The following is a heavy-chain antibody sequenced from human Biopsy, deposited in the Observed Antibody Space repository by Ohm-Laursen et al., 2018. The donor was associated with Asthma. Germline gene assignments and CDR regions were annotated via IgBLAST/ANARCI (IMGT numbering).Heavy chain of an antibody. CDR1: GFTFSSYW. Sequence: SLRLSCAAFGFTFSSYWMSWVRQAPGKGLEWVANIKQDGSEKYYVDSVKGRFTISRDNSKNTLYLQMNSLGAGDTAVYYCAKDVVWFRELGGMDVWGQGTTVTVSS. J-gene: IGHJ6*02. CDR3: AKDVVWFRELGGMDV. CDR2: IKQDGSEK. D-gene: IGHD3-10*01. V-gene: IGHV3-7*01.